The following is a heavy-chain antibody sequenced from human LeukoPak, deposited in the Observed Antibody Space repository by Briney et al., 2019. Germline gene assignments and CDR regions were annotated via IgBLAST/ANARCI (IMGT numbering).Heavy chain of an antibody. D-gene: IGHD2-15*01. Sequence: SETLSLTCTVSGGSISSSSYYWGWVRQPPGKGLEWIGSIYYSGSTYYNPSLKSRVTISVDTSKNQFSLKLSSVTAADTAVYYCARACGGSCPVAWFDPWGQGTLVTVSS. J-gene: IGHJ5*02. V-gene: IGHV4-39*07. CDR3: ARACGGSCPVAWFDP. CDR2: IYYSGST. CDR1: GGSISSSSYY.